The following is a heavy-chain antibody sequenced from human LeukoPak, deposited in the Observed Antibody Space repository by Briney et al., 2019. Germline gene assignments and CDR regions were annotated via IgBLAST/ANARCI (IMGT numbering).Heavy chain of an antibody. D-gene: IGHD4-23*01. CDR1: GGSISSGDYY. J-gene: IGHJ4*02. CDR3: ASSSSEELRWDFDY. Sequence: SETLSLTCTVSGGSISSGDYYWSWIRQPPGKGLEWIGYIYYSGSTYYNPSLKSRVTISVDTSKNQFSLKLSSVTAADTAVYYCASSSSEELRWDFDYWGQGTLVTVSS. V-gene: IGHV4-30-4*01. CDR2: IYYSGST.